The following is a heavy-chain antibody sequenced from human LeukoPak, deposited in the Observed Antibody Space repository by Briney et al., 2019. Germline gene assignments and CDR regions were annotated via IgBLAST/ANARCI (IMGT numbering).Heavy chain of an antibody. CDR2: ISSSSSYI. V-gene: IGHV3-21*01. D-gene: IGHD3-10*01. Sequence: GGSLRLSCAASGFTLSSYSMNWVRQAPGTGLEWVSCISSSSSYIYYADSVKGRFTISRGNAKKSLYLQMNSLRAEDTAVYYGARYPENYGPGSYAHWGQGTLVTVSS. CDR3: ARYPENYGPGSYAH. J-gene: IGHJ4*02. CDR1: GFTLSSYS.